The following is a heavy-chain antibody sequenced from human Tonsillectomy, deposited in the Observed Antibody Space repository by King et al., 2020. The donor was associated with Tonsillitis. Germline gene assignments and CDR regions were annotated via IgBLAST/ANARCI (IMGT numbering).Heavy chain of an antibody. Sequence: EVQLVESGGGLVQPGGSLRLSCAASGFTFSSYWMHWVRQAPGKGLVWVSLINSDGSSTSYADSVKGRFTNSRENAKNTLYLQMNSLRAEDTAVYYCARNRPKFNPADYWGQGTLVTVSS. CDR2: INSDGSST. J-gene: IGHJ4*02. V-gene: IGHV3-74*01. CDR3: ARNRPKFNPADY. CDR1: GFTFSSYW. D-gene: IGHD1-14*01.